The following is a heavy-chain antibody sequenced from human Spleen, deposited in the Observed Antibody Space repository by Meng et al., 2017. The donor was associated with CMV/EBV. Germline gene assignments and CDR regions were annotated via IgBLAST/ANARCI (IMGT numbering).Heavy chain of an antibody. V-gene: IGHV3-23*01. Sequence: GGSLRLSCAASGFAFSNYAMNWVRQAPGKGLEWVSSVIGSNGNTYYADSVKGRFTISRDNSKNTLYLQMDSLRAEDTAVYYCARVVGDYDYYYYGMDVWGQGTTVTVSS. D-gene: IGHD4-17*01. CDR2: VIGSNGNT. J-gene: IGHJ6*02. CDR3: ARVVGDYDYYYYGMDV. CDR1: GFAFSNYA.